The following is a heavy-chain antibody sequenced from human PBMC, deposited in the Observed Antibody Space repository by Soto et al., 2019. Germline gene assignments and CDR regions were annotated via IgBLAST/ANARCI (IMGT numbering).Heavy chain of an antibody. Sequence: ASVKVSCKASGGTFSSYAISWVRQAPGQGLEWMGGIIPIFGTANYAQKFQGRVTITADESTSTAYMELSSLRSEDTAVYYCARVDHSGYDYDAFDIWGQGTMVTVSS. CDR2: IIPIFGTA. J-gene: IGHJ3*02. CDR3: ARVDHSGYDYDAFDI. D-gene: IGHD5-12*01. V-gene: IGHV1-69*13. CDR1: GGTFSSYA.